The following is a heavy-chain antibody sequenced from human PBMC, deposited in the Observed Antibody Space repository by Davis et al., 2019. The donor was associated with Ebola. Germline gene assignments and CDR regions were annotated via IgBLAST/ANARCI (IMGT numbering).Heavy chain of an antibody. Sequence: SVKVSCKTSGGTFSSDGLSWVRQAPGQGLEYMGGIIPILGIPNYARNFQDRLTITADESTSTAYMELSSLKSEDTAMYYCGRFFSASLDYWGQGTLVTVSS. CDR2: IIPILGIP. D-gene: IGHD1-26*01. CDR1: GGTFSSDG. J-gene: IGHJ4*02. V-gene: IGHV1-69*10. CDR3: GRFFSASLDY.